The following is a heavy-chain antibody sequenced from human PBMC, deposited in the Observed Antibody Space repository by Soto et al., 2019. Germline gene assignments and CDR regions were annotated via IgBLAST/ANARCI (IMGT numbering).Heavy chain of an antibody. CDR1: GGSISSGGYS. V-gene: IGHV4-30-2*01. Sequence: QLQLQESGSGLGKPSQTLSLTCAVSGGSISSGGYSWSWIRQPPGKGLEWIGYIYHSGSTYYNPSLESRVTISVDRSKNQFSLKLSSVTAAATAEYYCARGAPVLFDYWGQGTLVTVSS. CDR3: ARGAPVLFDY. J-gene: IGHJ4*02. CDR2: IYHSGST.